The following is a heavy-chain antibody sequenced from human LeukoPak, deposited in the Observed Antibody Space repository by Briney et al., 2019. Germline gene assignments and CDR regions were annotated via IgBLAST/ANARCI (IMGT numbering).Heavy chain of an antibody. Sequence: GGSLRLSCAASGFTFSSYGMPWVRQAPVKGLEWVAVIWYDGSNKYYADSVKGRFTISRDNSKNALYLQMNSLRAEDTAVYYCATVWRLRDIRYWGQGTLVTVSS. CDR2: IWYDGSNK. V-gene: IGHV3-33*01. D-gene: IGHD6-25*01. CDR3: ATVWRLRDIRY. J-gene: IGHJ4*02. CDR1: GFTFSSYG.